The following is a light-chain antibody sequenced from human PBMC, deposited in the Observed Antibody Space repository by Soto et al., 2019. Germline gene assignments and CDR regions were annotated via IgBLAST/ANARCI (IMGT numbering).Light chain of an antibody. J-gene: IGKJ4*01. V-gene: IGKV1-33*01. Sequence: DIQMTQSPSSLSASVGDRVTITCQASQDISNYLNWYQQKPGKAPKLLIYDASNLETGVPSRFSRSGSGTDFTLTISSLQPEEIATYYCQQYDNLPITFGGGTKVEIK. CDR2: DAS. CDR3: QQYDNLPIT. CDR1: QDISNY.